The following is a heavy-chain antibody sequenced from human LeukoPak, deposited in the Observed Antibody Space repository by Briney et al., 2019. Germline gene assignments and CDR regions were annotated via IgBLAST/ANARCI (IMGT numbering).Heavy chain of an antibody. Sequence: PSETLSLTCTVSGGSISSGGYYWSWIRQHPGMGLEWIGYIYYSGSTYYNPSLKSRVTISVDTSKNQFSLKLSSVTAADTAVYYCARLLNVGYYFDYWGQGTLVTVSS. J-gene: IGHJ4*02. CDR2: IYYSGST. CDR3: ARLLNVGYYFDY. D-gene: IGHD1-26*01. V-gene: IGHV4-31*03. CDR1: GGSISSGGYY.